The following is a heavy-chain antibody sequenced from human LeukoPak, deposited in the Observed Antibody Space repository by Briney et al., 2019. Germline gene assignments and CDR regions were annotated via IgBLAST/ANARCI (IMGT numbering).Heavy chain of an antibody. D-gene: IGHD6-6*01. CDR1: GFTFSTYA. CDR2: ISGSGDST. J-gene: IGHJ4*02. V-gene: IGHV3-23*01. Sequence: GGSLRLSCAASGFTFSTYAMNWVRQAPGKGLEWVSSISGSGDSTYYADSVEGRFTISRDNAQNSLYLQMNSLRAEDTAVYYCARENEYSSSSFDYWGQGTLVTVSS. CDR3: ARENEYSSSSFDY.